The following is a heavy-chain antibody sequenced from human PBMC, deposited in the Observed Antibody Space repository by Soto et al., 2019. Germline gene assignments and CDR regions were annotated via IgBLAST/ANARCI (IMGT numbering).Heavy chain of an antibody. CDR1: GFTFSSYG. V-gene: IGHV3-30*18. J-gene: IGHJ6*02. CDR2: ISYDGSNK. D-gene: IGHD3-3*01. CDR3: AKESRTILGPDYYGMDV. Sequence: PGGSLRLSCAASGFTFSSYGMHWVRQAPGKGLEWVAVISYDGSNKYYADSVKGRFTISRDNSKNTLYLQMNSLRAEDTAVYYCAKESRTILGPDYYGMDVWGQGTTVTVSS.